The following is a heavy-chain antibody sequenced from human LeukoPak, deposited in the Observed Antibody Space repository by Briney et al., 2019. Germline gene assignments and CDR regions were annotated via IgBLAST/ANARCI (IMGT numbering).Heavy chain of an antibody. CDR3: ARAYCSRTTCYFDH. J-gene: IGHJ4*03. CDR1: GVSISSRSYY. V-gene: IGHV4-39*07. CDR2: IYYSGST. Sequence: PSETLSLTCTVSGVSISSRSYYWGWIRQPPGRGLEWIGSIYYSGSTNYNPSLKSRVTISVDTSKNQFSLKLNSVTAADTAVYYCARAYCSRTTCYFDHWGPGTLVIVSS. D-gene: IGHD2-2*01.